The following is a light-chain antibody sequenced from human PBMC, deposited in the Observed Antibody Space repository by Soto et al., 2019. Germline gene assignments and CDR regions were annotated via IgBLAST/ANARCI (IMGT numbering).Light chain of an antibody. Sequence: DIVMTQSPATLSVSPGERATLSCRASQSVSGDLAWFQQKPGQAPRLLIYGASTRATGIPARFSGSESGTELTLKIISLKSEVFGVCFCQQYHNWPISFGGGTKVEVK. V-gene: IGKV3-15*01. CDR1: QSVSGD. J-gene: IGKJ4*01. CDR3: QQYHNWPIS. CDR2: GAS.